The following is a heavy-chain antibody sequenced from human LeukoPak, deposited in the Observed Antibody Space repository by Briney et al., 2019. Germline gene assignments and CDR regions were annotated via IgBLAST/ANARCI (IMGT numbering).Heavy chain of an antibody. D-gene: IGHD2-15*01. CDR2: ISDSGGST. J-gene: IGHJ6*02. CDR1: GFPFSSYA. Sequence: GGSLRLSCSASGFPFSSYAMHWVRQAPGKGLEYVSAISDSGGSTYYADSVKGRFTISRDNSKNTLYLQMSSLRAKDTAVYFCVRGYSFGPHGMDVGGQGTTVTVS. V-gene: IGHV3-64D*09. CDR3: VRGYSFGPHGMDV.